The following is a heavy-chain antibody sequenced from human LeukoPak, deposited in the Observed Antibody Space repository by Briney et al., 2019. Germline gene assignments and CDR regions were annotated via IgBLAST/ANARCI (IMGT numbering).Heavy chain of an antibody. J-gene: IGHJ4*02. CDR1: GGSFSGYY. V-gene: IGHV4-34*01. CDR3: ARGRLWFGGLLN. CDR2: INHSGST. D-gene: IGHD3-10*01. Sequence: SETLSLTCAVYGGSFSGYYWSWIRQPPGKGLEWIGEINHSGSTNYNPSLKSRVTISVDTSKNQSSLKLSSVTAADTAVYYCARGRLWFGGLLNWGQGTLVTVSS.